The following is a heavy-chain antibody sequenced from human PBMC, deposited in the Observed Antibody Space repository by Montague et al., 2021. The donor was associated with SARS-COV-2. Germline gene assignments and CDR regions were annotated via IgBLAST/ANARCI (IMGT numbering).Heavy chain of an antibody. D-gene: IGHD3-16*01. CDR2: VHYTGST. CDR3: AREFRIELWQTNWYFGL. CDR1: GGSISGHY. Sequence: SETLSLTCSVSGGSISGHYWSWIRQPPGKGLEWIGYVHYTGSTKYNPSLKTRVTLSLDTPKNHFSLRLNSVTAADTAVYYCAREFRIELWQTNWYFGLWGRGTLVTASS. V-gene: IGHV4-59*11. J-gene: IGHJ2*01.